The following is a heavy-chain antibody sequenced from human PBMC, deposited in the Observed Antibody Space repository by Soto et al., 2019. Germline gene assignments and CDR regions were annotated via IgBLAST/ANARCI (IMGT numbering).Heavy chain of an antibody. J-gene: IGHJ4*02. V-gene: IGHV1-3*01. CDR1: GYTFTSYA. CDR2: INAGNGNT. Sequence: ASVKVSCKASGYTFTSYAMHWMRQAPGQRLEWMGWINAGNGNTKYSQKFQGRVTITRDTSASTAYMELSSLRSEDTAVYYCARELFVDFWSPIGGFDYWGQGTLVTVSS. CDR3: ARELFVDFWSPIGGFDY. D-gene: IGHD3-3*01.